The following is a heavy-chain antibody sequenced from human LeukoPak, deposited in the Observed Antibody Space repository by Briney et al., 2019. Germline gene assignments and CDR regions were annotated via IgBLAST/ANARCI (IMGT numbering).Heavy chain of an antibody. CDR2: IIPILGIA. J-gene: IGHJ5*02. CDR1: GGTFSSYA. Sequence: ASVKLSCTASGGTFSSYAISWVRQAPGQGLEWMGRIIPILGIANYAQKFQGGVTITMDKSTSTAYMELSSLRSEDTAVYYCARATMVRGGPPNNWFDPWGQGSLVMVS. V-gene: IGHV1-69*04. D-gene: IGHD3-10*01. CDR3: ARATMVRGGPPNNWFDP.